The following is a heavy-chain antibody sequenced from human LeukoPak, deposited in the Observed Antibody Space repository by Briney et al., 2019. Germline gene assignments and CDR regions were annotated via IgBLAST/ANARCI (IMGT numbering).Heavy chain of an antibody. J-gene: IGHJ4*02. V-gene: IGHV3-21*06. CDR1: GLNFEFTL. CDR2: ISRSGSFE. D-gene: IGHD4-17*01. CDR3: TRDYGARDD. Sequence: GGYLRLYCAVSGLNFEFTLLNWVRPAQRQGLEWDSLISRSGSFEHYADSFKGRFTVSRDNTNNTLFLHVNGLRAEDSATYYCTRDYGARDDCGQGTPVTVSS.